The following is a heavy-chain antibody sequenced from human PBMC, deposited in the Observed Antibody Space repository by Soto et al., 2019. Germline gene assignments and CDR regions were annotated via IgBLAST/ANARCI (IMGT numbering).Heavy chain of an antibody. Sequence: QVQLVQSGAEVKKPGASVKVSCKASGYTFTSYAMHWVRQAPGQRLEWMGWINAGNGNTKYSQKFQGRVTITSDTSASTAYMELSSLRSEDTAVYYCAREGWELSYYYYGMDVWGQGTTVTVSS. CDR2: INAGNGNT. V-gene: IGHV1-3*01. J-gene: IGHJ6*02. CDR1: GYTFTSYA. D-gene: IGHD1-26*01. CDR3: AREGWELSYYYYGMDV.